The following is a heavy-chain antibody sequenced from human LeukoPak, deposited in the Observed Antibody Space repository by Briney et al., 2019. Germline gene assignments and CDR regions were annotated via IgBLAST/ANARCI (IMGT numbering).Heavy chain of an antibody. CDR1: GFTFSSYW. J-gene: IGHJ5*02. Sequence: GGSLRLSCAASGFTFSSYWMHWVRQAPGKGLVWVSRINSDGSSTSYADSVKGRFTISRGNAKNTLYLQMNSLRAEDTAVYYCARVPAPYYDFWSGHNWFDPWGQGTLVTVSS. D-gene: IGHD3-3*01. CDR2: INSDGSST. V-gene: IGHV3-74*01. CDR3: ARVPAPYYDFWSGHNWFDP.